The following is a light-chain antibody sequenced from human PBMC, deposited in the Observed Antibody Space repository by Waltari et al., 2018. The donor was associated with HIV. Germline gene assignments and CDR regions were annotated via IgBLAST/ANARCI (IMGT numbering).Light chain of an antibody. Sequence: QFVLTQPPSASGTPGQRVTISCSGSSSNIGSNYVYWYQQLPGKAPKLLIYSNNQRPSGVPDRFSGSKSGISGSLAISGLRSDDEADYYCAAWDDTRVVFGGGTKLTVL. V-gene: IGLV1-47*02. J-gene: IGLJ3*02. CDR3: AAWDDTRVV. CDR2: SNN. CDR1: SSNIGSNY.